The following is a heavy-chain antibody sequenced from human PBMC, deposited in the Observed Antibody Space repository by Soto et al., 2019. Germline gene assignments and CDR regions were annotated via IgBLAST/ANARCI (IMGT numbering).Heavy chain of an antibody. V-gene: IGHV4-4*02. CDR3: ASHLTMAGTRGFDY. Sequence: QVQLQESGPGLVKPSGTLSLTCAISSGSITSSNWWSWVRQPPGRGLEWIGEVYHGGSTNYNPSLKSRVTISVDKSKNQFSLQLSSVTAADTAVYFCASHLTMAGTRGFDYRGQGTLVTVSS. CDR1: SGSITSSNW. D-gene: IGHD6-19*01. CDR2: VYHGGST. J-gene: IGHJ4*02.